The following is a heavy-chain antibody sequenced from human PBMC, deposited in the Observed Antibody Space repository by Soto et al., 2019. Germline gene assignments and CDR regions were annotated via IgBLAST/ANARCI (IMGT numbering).Heavy chain of an antibody. CDR2: ISAYNGNT. J-gene: IGHJ4*02. CDR3: ARIGTRVLGFGEVWDFDY. Sequence: QVQLVQSGAEVKKPGASVKVSCKASGYTFTSYGISWVRQAPGQGLEWMGWISAYNGNTNYAQKLQGRVTMTTDTPTSTADMELRSLRSDDTAVYYGARIGTRVLGFGEVWDFDYWGQGTLVTVSS. D-gene: IGHD3-10*01. V-gene: IGHV1-18*01. CDR1: GYTFTSYG.